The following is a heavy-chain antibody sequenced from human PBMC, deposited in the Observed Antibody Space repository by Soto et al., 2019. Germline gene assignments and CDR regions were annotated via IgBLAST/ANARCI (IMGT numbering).Heavy chain of an antibody. D-gene: IGHD6-6*01. CDR2: IIPIFGTA. CDR3: ARDRSQVRSSPAYFDY. CDR1: GGTFSSYA. V-gene: IGHV1-69*01. J-gene: IGHJ4*02. Sequence: QVQLVQSGAEVKKPGSSVNVSCKASGGTFSSYAISWVRQAPGQGLEWMGGIIPIFGTANYAQKFKGRVTITADESTSTAYMELSSLRSEDTAVYYCARDRSQVRSSPAYFDYWGQGTLVTVSS.